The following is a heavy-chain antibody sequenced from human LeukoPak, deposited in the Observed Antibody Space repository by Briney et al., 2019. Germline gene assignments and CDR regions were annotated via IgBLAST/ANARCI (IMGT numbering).Heavy chain of an antibody. V-gene: IGHV4-4*07. J-gene: IGHJ5*02. CDR3: ARDLDVVVPAADNWFDP. CDR1: GGSFSGYY. D-gene: IGHD2-2*01. Sequence: SETLSLTCAVCGGSFSGYYWSWIRQPAGKGLEWIGRIYTSGSTNYNPSLKSRVTMSVDTSKNQFSLKLSSVTAADTAVYYCARDLDVVVPAADNWFDPWGQGTLVTVSS. CDR2: IYTSGST.